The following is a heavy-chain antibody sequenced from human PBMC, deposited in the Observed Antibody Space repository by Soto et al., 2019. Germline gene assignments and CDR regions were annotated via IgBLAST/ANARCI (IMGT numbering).Heavy chain of an antibody. J-gene: IGHJ3*02. Sequence: GGSLRLSCAASGFTFSSYAMSWVRQAPGNGLEWVSAISGSGGSTYYADSVKGRFTISRDNSKNTLYLQMNSLRAEDTAVYYCAKAFKVRGVITAQDAFDIWGQGTMVTVSS. V-gene: IGHV3-23*01. CDR1: GFTFSSYA. CDR3: AKAFKVRGVITAQDAFDI. CDR2: ISGSGGST. D-gene: IGHD3-10*01.